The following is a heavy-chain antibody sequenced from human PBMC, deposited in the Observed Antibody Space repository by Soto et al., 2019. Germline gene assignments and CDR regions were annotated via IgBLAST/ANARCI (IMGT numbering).Heavy chain of an antibody. CDR3: ASDPQQWLVAAV. J-gene: IGHJ6*02. Sequence: SPAVPRTEASCGGSVCRYRGAWNWIKKIPSRGLEWLGRTYYRSKRYNDYAVSVKSRITINPDTSKNQFSLQLNSVTPEDTAVYSCASDPQQWLVAAVRGHRTTVTVFS. CDR2: TYYRSKRYN. D-gene: IGHD6-19*01. CDR1: GGSVCRYRGA. V-gene: IGHV6-1*01.